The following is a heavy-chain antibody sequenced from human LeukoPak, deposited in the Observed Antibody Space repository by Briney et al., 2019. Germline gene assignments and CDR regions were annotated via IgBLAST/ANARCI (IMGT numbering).Heavy chain of an antibody. D-gene: IGHD3-22*01. CDR3: ASSEYYDSSGYKSDGGNWFDP. CDR1: GGSFSGYY. CDR2: INHSGST. J-gene: IGHJ5*02. V-gene: IGHV4-34*01. Sequence: PSETLSLTCAVYGGSFSGYYWSWIRQPPGKGLEWIGEINHSGSTNYNPSLKSRVTISVDTSKNQFSLKLSSVTAADTAVYYCASSEYYDSSGYKSDGGNWFDPWGPGTLVTVSS.